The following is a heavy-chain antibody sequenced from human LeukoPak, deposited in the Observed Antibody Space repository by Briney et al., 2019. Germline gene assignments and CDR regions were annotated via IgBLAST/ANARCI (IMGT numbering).Heavy chain of an antibody. D-gene: IGHD6-6*01. CDR1: GFTFSSYS. Sequence: PGRSLRLSCAASGFTFSSYSMHWVRQAPGMGLEWVALISDDVSNEQFADSIKGRFTVSRDSSKNTVYLQMNSLRAEDTAVYYCARDHQVSYFDLWGQGTLVTVSS. V-gene: IGHV3-30*04. J-gene: IGHJ4*02. CDR2: ISDDVSNE. CDR3: ARDHQVSYFDL.